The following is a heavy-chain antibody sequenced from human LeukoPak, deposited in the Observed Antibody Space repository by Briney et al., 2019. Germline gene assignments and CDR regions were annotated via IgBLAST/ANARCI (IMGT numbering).Heavy chain of an antibody. Sequence: SETLSLTCAVYGGSFSGYYWSWIRQPPGKGLEWIGEINHSGSTNYNPSLKSRVTISVDTSKNQFSLKLSSVTAADTAVYYCARESGIAAALDLWGQGTLVTVSS. J-gene: IGHJ5*02. CDR3: ARESGIAAALDL. CDR1: GGSFSGYY. D-gene: IGHD6-13*01. V-gene: IGHV4-34*01. CDR2: INHSGST.